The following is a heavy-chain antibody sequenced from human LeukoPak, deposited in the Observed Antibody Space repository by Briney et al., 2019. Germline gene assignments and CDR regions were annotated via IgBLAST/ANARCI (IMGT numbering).Heavy chain of an antibody. D-gene: IGHD4-11*01. CDR2: IYSGGST. J-gene: IGHJ6*02. CDR3: ARTQGWGTVTTGYYYGMDV. Sequence: PGGSLRLSCAASGFTVSSNYMSWVRQAPGKGLEWVSVIYSGGSTYYADSVKGRFTISRDNSKNTLYLQMNSLRAEDTAVYYCARTQGWGTVTTGYYYGMDVWGQGTTVTVSS. CDR1: GFTVSSNY. V-gene: IGHV3-53*01.